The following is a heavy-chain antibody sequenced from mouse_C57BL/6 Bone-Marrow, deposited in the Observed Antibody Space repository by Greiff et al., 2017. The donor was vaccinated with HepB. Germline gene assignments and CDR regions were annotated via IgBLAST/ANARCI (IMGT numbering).Heavy chain of an antibody. Sequence: VQLQQSGAELVKPGASVKMSCKAPGYTFTTYPIEWMKQNHGKSLEWIGNFHPYNDDTKYNEKFKGKATLTVEKSSSTDYLELSRLTSADSAVYYCARDVSSYPSYFDYWGQGTTLTVSS. D-gene: IGHD1-1*01. CDR2: FHPYNDDT. CDR3: ARDVSSYPSYFDY. CDR1: GYTFTTYP. V-gene: IGHV1-47*01. J-gene: IGHJ2*01.